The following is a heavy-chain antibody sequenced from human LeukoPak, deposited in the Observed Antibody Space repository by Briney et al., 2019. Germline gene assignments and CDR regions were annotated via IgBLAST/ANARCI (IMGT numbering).Heavy chain of an antibody. D-gene: IGHD3-10*01. CDR2: ISSSSSYI. J-gene: IGHJ4*02. CDR1: GFTFSSYS. V-gene: IGHV3-21*01. CDR3: ARGLLWFGELGYFDY. Sequence: GGSQRLSCAAYGFTFSSYSMNWVRQAPGKGLEWVSSISSSSSYIYYADSVKGRFTISRDNAKNSLYLQMNSLRAEDTAVYYCARGLLWFGELGYFDYWGQGTLVTVSS.